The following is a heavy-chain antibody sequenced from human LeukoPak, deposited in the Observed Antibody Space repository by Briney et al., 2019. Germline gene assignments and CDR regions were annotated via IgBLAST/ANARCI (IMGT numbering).Heavy chain of an antibody. J-gene: IGHJ3*02. D-gene: IGHD1-26*01. V-gene: IGHV4-34*01. Sequence: SETLSLTCAVYGGSFSGYYWSWIRQPLGKGLEWIGEINHSGSTNYNPSLKSRVTISVDTSKNQFSLKLSSVTAADTAVYYCARSGPRGGSYRIGAFDIWGQGTMVTVSS. CDR3: ARSGPRGGSYRIGAFDI. CDR2: INHSGST. CDR1: GGSFSGYY.